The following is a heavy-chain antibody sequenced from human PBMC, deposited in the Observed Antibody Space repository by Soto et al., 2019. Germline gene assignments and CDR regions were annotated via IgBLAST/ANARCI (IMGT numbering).Heavy chain of an antibody. Sequence: GASVKVSCKASGYTFTSYGISWVRQAPGQGLEWMGWISAYNGNTNYAQKLQGRVTMTTDTSTSTANMELRSLRSDDTALYYCARDVLAYCSGGSCGNDYWGQGTLVTVSS. V-gene: IGHV1-18*01. J-gene: IGHJ4*02. D-gene: IGHD2-15*01. CDR3: ARDVLAYCSGGSCGNDY. CDR1: GYTFTSYG. CDR2: ISAYNGNT.